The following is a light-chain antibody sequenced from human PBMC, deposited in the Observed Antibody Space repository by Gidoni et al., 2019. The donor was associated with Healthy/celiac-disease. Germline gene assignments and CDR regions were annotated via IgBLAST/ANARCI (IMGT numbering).Light chain of an antibody. CDR1: QSVSSY. Sequence: EIVLPQSPATLSLSPGERATLSCRASQSVSSYLAWYQQKPGQAPRLLIYDASNRATGIPARLSGSGSGTDFTLTISSLEPEDFAVYYCQQRSNWPRGLTFGGGTKVEIK. CDR2: DAS. CDR3: QQRSNWPRGLT. V-gene: IGKV3-11*01. J-gene: IGKJ4*01.